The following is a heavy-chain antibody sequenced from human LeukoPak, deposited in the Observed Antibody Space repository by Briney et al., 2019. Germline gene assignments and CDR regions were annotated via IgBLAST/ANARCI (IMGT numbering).Heavy chain of an antibody. Sequence: ASVKVSCKASGYTFTSYYMHWVRQAPGHGLEWMGIINPSDGSTSYAQKFQGRVTMTRDTSTSTVYMELSSLRSEDTAVYYCARGARGRFLEWLFRRFHWFDPWGQGTLVTVSS. D-gene: IGHD3-3*01. CDR3: ARGARGRFLEWLFRRFHWFDP. CDR1: GYTFTSYY. V-gene: IGHV1-46*03. CDR2: INPSDGST. J-gene: IGHJ5*02.